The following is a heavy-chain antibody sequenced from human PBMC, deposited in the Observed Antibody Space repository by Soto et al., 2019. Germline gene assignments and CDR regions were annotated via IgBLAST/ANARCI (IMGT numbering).Heavy chain of an antibody. CDR2: INPNSGGT. Sequence: GASVKVSCKASGYTVTAYYVHWVRQAPGQGLEWMGWINPNSGGTNYAQKFQGWVTMTRDTSISTVYMELSSLRSEDTAVYYCAREKQQLVLGWFDPWGQGTLVTVSS. D-gene: IGHD6-13*01. J-gene: IGHJ5*02. CDR3: AREKQQLVLGWFDP. CDR1: GYTVTAYY. V-gene: IGHV1-2*04.